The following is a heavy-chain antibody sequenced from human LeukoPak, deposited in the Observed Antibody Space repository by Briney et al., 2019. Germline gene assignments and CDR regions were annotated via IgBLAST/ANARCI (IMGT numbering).Heavy chain of an antibody. D-gene: IGHD3-10*01. V-gene: IGHV3-30-3*01. J-gene: IGHJ6*02. Sequence: PGGSLRLSCAASGFTFSCCAMHWVRQVPGKGLEWVADISYEGSEKNYADSVKGRFTISRDNSRNTLHLQMNSLRAEDTAVYYCVRDYYGSGSSSCGMDVWGQGTTVTVSS. CDR1: GFTFSCCA. CDR3: VRDYYGSGSSSCGMDV. CDR2: ISYEGSEK.